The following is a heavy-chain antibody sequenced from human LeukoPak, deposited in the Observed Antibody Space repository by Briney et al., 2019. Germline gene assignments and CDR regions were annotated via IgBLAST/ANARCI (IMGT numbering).Heavy chain of an antibody. CDR2: ISGSGGST. J-gene: IGHJ6*02. CDR1: GFTFSSYA. Sequence: GGSLRLSCAASGFTFSSYAMSWVRLAPGKGLEWVSAISGSGGSTYYADSVKGRFTISRDNSKNTLYLQMNSLRAEDTAVYYCAKHKYYDFWSGYYTSAQHYYHGMDVWGQGTTVTVSS. D-gene: IGHD3-3*01. CDR3: AKHKYYDFWSGYYTSAQHYYHGMDV. V-gene: IGHV3-23*01.